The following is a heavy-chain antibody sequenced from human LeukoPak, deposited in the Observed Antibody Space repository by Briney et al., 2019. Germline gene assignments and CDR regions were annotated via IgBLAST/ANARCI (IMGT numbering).Heavy chain of an antibody. Sequence: GGSLRLSCAASGFTFSSYAMHWIRQAPGKGLEWVAVISYDGSNKYYADSVKGRFTISRDNSKNTLYLQMNSLRAEDTAVYYCAKGGKWDVTPFDYWGQGTLVTVSS. CDR2: ISYDGSNK. V-gene: IGHV3-30-3*01. CDR1: GFTFSSYA. J-gene: IGHJ4*02. CDR3: AKGGKWDVTPFDY. D-gene: IGHD1-26*01.